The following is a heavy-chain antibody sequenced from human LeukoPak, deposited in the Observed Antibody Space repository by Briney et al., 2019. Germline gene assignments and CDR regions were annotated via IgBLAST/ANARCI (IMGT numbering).Heavy chain of an antibody. Sequence: ASVKVSCKASGYIFTSYYMHWVRQAPGQGLEWMGIINPSSGSTNYAQKFQERVTITRDMSTSTAYMELSSLRSEDTAVYYCAARSDYDILTGVDWGQGTLVTVSS. CDR1: GYIFTSYY. V-gene: IGHV1-46*01. J-gene: IGHJ4*02. CDR2: INPSSGST. CDR3: AARSDYDILTGVD. D-gene: IGHD3-9*01.